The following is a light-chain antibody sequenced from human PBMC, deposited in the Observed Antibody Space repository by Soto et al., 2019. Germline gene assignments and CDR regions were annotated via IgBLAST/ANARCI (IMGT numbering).Light chain of an antibody. CDR2: AAS. V-gene: IGKV1-39*01. J-gene: IGKJ1*01. CDR3: QQSYTTPRT. CDR1: QNIDNY. Sequence: DIQLTQSPPSLSASVGDRVSITCRSSQNIDNYLNWYQQKSGKAPTLLIYAASSLQSGVPLRFSGSGSGTDFTLTITNIQPEDVSTYYCQQSYTTPRTFGQGTKVDIK.